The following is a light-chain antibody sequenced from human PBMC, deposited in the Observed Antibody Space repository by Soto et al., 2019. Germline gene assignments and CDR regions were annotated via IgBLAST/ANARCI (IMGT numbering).Light chain of an antibody. Sequence: EIVMTQSPATLSVSPGETATLSCRTSQSVSSYLAWYQQKPGQAPRLLIYDASTRATGIPAKFSGSGSGTDFTLTISSLQPEDFAIYYCQQYSNWPPLYTFGQGTKVDI. CDR2: DAS. J-gene: IGKJ2*01. CDR1: QSVSSY. CDR3: QQYSNWPPLYT. V-gene: IGKV3-15*01.